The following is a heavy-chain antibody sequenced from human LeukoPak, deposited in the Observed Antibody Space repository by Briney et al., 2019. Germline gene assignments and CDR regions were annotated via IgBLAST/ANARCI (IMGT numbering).Heavy chain of an antibody. J-gene: IGHJ3*02. Sequence: SETLSLTCAVYGGPFSGYYWSWIRQPPGKGLEWIGEINHSGSTNYNPSLKSRVTISVDTSKNQFSLKLSSVTAANTAVYYCARSYYYGSGPGAFDIWGQGTMVTVSS. CDR3: ARSYYYGSGPGAFDI. D-gene: IGHD3-10*01. V-gene: IGHV4-34*01. CDR1: GGPFSGYY. CDR2: INHSGST.